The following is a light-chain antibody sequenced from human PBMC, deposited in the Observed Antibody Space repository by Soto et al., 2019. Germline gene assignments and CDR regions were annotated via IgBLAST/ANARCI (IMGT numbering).Light chain of an antibody. CDR3: TSYVARINFAV. CDR2: EVT. Sequence: QSVLTQPPSASGSPGQSVTISCTGTGSDVGGYNYVSWYQQHPGKVPKLMIYEVTKRPSGVPDRFSGSKSGNTASLTVSGLQAEDEADYYCTSYVARINFAVFGTGPKVTGL. J-gene: IGLJ1*01. V-gene: IGLV2-8*01. CDR1: GSDVGGYNY.